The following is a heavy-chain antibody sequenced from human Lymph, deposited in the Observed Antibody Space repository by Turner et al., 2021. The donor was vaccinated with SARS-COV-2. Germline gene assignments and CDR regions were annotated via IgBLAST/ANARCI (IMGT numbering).Heavy chain of an antibody. D-gene: IGHD2-21*01. CDR2: ISSSSSYI. CDR1: GFTFSTYS. J-gene: IGHJ4*02. V-gene: IGHV3-21*01. Sequence: EVQLVESGGGLVKPGGSLRLYCAASGFTFSTYSMNWVRQAPGKGLEWISSISSSSSYIYYADSVKGRFTISRDDAKNSLYLQMNSLRAEDTSVYYCARDIPTTADYFDYWGQGTLVTVSS. CDR3: ARDIPTTADYFDY.